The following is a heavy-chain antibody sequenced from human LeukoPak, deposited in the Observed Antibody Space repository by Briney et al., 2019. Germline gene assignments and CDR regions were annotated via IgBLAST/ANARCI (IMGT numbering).Heavy chain of an antibody. V-gene: IGHV4-4*09. D-gene: IGHD3/OR15-3a*01. CDR1: GGPISSYY. CDR3: ARLYDFWSGYYPEYYFDY. Sequence: SETLSLTCTVSGGPISSYYWSRIRQPPGKGLEWIGYIYTSGSTNYNPSLKSRVTISVDTSKNQFSLKLSSVTAADTAVYYCARLYDFWSGYYPEYYFDYWGQGTLVTVSP. J-gene: IGHJ4*02. CDR2: IYTSGST.